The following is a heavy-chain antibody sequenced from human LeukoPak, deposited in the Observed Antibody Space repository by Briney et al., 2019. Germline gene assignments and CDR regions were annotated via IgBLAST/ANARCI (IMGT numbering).Heavy chain of an antibody. CDR1: GFTFSSYA. J-gene: IGHJ4*02. CDR3: AKLRDFYDSTGYSRFPY. V-gene: IGHV3-23*01. Sequence: PGGSLRLSCAASGFTFSSYAMGWVRQAPGKGLEWVSAISGSAGSTYYADSVKGRFTISRDNSKNSLYLQMNSLRAEDTAVYYCAKLRDFYDSTGYSRFPYWGQGTLVTVSS. D-gene: IGHD3-22*01. CDR2: ISGSAGST.